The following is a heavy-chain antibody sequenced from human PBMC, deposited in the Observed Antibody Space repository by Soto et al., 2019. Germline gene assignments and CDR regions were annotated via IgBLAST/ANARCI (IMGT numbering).Heavy chain of an antibody. V-gene: IGHV4-4*07. CDR3: ARVLGSYRTQLIHLAY. CDR2: LYTMGST. J-gene: IGHJ4*02. Sequence: SETLSLTCTVSGGSIIGYYWSWIRQPAGKGLEWIGRLYTMGSTNYNPSLKSRVTISVDTSKNQFSLKLSSVTAADTAVYYCARVLGSYRTQLIHLAYRGRGTPVLGSS. D-gene: IGHD1-26*01. CDR1: GGSIIGYY.